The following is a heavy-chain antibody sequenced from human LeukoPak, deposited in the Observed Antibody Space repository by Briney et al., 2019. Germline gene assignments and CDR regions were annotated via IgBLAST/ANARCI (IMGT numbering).Heavy chain of an antibody. CDR1: GFTFSNYA. V-gene: IGHV3-23*01. Sequence: GGSLRLSCAASGFTFSNYAMSWVRQAPGKGLESGSSISGSGGSTYYADSVKGRFTISRDNSKNALYLQMNSLRAEDTAIYFCAKDAGYSSSWSPDYWGQGTLVTVSS. D-gene: IGHD6-13*01. J-gene: IGHJ4*02. CDR2: ISGSGGST. CDR3: AKDAGYSSSWSPDY.